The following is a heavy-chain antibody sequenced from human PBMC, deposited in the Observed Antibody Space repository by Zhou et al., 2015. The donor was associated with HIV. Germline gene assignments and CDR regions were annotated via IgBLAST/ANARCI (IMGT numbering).Heavy chain of an antibody. Sequence: QVQLVQSGAEVKKPGSSVKVSCKASGGTFSSYAISWVRQAPGQGLEWMGGIIPIFGTANYAQKFQGRVTITADESTSTAYMELSSLRSEDTAVYYCARGALFGVVTNPQPYGMDVWGQGTTVTVSS. J-gene: IGHJ6*02. V-gene: IGHV1-69*12. CDR2: IIPIFGTA. CDR1: GGTFSSYA. CDR3: ARGALFGVVTNPQPYGMDV. D-gene: IGHD3-3*01.